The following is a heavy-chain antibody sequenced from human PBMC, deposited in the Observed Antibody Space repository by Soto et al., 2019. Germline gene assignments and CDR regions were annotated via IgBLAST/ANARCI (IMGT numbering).Heavy chain of an antibody. CDR1: AVTFASYD. CDR3: VKEGRDLNCRCSFDL. D-gene: IGHD2-21*01. CDR2: ITCDGSNE. J-gene: IGHJ3*01. Sequence: GGSLRLSCVASAVTFASYDMDWVRQAPGKGLEWVSVITCDGSNENYADSVKGRFTISRDNSKNTLYLQMNSLRAEDTAIYHCVKEGRDLNCRCSFDLWGQGTMVTVSS. V-gene: IGHV3-30*18.